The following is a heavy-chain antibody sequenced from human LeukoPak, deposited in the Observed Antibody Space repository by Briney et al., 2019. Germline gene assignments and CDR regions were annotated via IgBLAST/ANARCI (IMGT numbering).Heavy chain of an antibody. CDR3: ARVDRDGSGWYPAY. D-gene: IGHD6-19*01. CDR2: ISSSSSYI. V-gene: IGHV3-21*01. J-gene: IGHJ4*02. Sequence: GGSLRLSCAASGFTFSSYGMNWVRQAPGKGLEWVSSISSSSSYIYYADSVKGRFTISRDNAKNSLYLQMNSLRAEDTAVYYCARVDRDGSGWYPAYWGQGTLVTVSS. CDR1: GFTFSSYG.